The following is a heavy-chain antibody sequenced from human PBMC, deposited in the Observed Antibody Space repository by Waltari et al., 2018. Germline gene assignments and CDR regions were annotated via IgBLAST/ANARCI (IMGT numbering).Heavy chain of an antibody. V-gene: IGHV1-69*01. CDR3: ASAVRKCSGGSCYPTGGGY. D-gene: IGHD2-15*01. Sequence: QVQLVQSGAEVKKPGSSVKVSCKASGGTFSSYAISWVRQAPGQGLEWRGGIIPIFGTANYAQKFQVRGTITTDESTSTAYMELSSLGSEDTAVYYWASAVRKCSGGSCYPTGGGYWGQGTLVTVSS. CDR1: GGTFSSYA. CDR2: IIPIFGTA. J-gene: IGHJ4*02.